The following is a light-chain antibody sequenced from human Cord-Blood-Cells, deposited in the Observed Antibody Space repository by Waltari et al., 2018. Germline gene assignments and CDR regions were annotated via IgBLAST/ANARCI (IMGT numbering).Light chain of an antibody. Sequence: DIQMTQSPSSLSASVGDRVTITCRASQSISSYLNWYQQKPGKAPKLLIYAASSLQSGVPSRFSGSGSWTDFTLTISSLQPEDFATYYCQQSYSTPYTFGQGTKLKIK. J-gene: IGKJ2*01. CDR1: QSISSY. CDR2: AAS. CDR3: QQSYSTPYT. V-gene: IGKV1-39*01.